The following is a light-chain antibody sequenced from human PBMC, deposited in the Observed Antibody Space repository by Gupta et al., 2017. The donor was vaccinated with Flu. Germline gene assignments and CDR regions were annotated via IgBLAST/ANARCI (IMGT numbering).Light chain of an antibody. V-gene: IGLV2-14*01. CDR1: SSDVGGYNY. Sequence: RAITISCTAPSSDVGGYNYVSWYQQHSGKAPILMIYTVNNRPSGVSNRFSSSKSGDTASLTISELQPEDEADYYCNSYTSSTTLIFGGGTKLTV. J-gene: IGLJ2*01. CDR3: NSYTSSTTLI. CDR2: TVN.